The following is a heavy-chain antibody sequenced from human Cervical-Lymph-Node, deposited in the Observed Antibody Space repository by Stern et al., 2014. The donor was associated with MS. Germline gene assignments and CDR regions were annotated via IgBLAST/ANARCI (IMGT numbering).Heavy chain of an antibody. CDR1: GFNIRSYG. D-gene: IGHD1-1*01. CDR3: TRDWAERRFDY. V-gene: IGHV3-33*01. Sequence: VQLVESGGGVFQPGGSLRLSCAVSGFNIRSYGMHWVRQAPGKGLEWVAFMWWDGSNKYYPDSVKGRFTASRDTSKNTLYLQMNSLRAEDRAVYYFTRDWAERRFDYWGQGTLVTVSS. J-gene: IGHJ4*02. CDR2: MWWDGSNK.